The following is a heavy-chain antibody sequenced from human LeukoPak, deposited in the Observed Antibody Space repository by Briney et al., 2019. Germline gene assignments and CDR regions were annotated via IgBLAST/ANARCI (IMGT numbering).Heavy chain of an antibody. CDR1: GFSSYN. CDR3: AKDGISGWYSGYFDY. CDR2: ISSSTSYI. J-gene: IGHJ4*02. Sequence: GGSLRLSCAASGFSSYNMNWVRQAPGKGLEWVSSISSSTSYISYADSVKGRFTISRDNAKNSLYLQMNSLRAEDTAVYYCAKDGISGWYSGYFDYWGQGTLVTVSS. D-gene: IGHD6-19*01. V-gene: IGHV3-21*04.